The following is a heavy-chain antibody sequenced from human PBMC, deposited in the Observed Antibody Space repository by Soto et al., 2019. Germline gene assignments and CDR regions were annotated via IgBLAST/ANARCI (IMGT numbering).Heavy chain of an antibody. J-gene: IGHJ4*02. CDR1: GFTFSSYA. D-gene: IGHD5-18*01. Sequence: GGSLRLSCAASGFTFSSYAMHWVRQAPGKGLEWVACIKKDGSEEYYVDSVRGRFTISRDNAKNSLYLQMNSLRAEDTAVYYCAGLDTSMVKTPGYWGQGTLVTVSS. V-gene: IGHV3-7*01. CDR3: AGLDTSMVKTPGY. CDR2: IKKDGSEE.